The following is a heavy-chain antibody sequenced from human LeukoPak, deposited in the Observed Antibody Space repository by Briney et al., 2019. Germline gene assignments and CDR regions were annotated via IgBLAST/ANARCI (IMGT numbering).Heavy chain of an antibody. CDR1: GFTFDDYG. J-gene: IGHJ5*02. Sequence: GGSLRLSCAASGFTFDDYGMGWVRQAPGKGLEWVSGINWNGGSTGYADSVKGRFTISRDNAKNSLYLQMNSLRAEDTALYYCARDLATVTPESWGQGTLVTVSS. CDR2: INWNGGST. V-gene: IGHV3-20*04. D-gene: IGHD4-17*01. CDR3: ARDLATVTPES.